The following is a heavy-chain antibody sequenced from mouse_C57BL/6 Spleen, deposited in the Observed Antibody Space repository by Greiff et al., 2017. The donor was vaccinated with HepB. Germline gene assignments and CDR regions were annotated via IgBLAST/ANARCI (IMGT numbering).Heavy chain of an antibody. V-gene: IGHV1-50*01. D-gene: IGHD4-1*01. CDR2: IDPSDSYT. Sequence: QVQLKQPGAELVKPGASVKLSCKASGYTFTSYWMQWVKQRPGQGLEWIGEIDPSDSYTNYNQKFKGKATLTVDTSSSTAYMQLSSLTSEDSAVYYCAREDGTRYFDVWGTGTTVTVSS. J-gene: IGHJ1*03. CDR1: GYTFTSYW. CDR3: AREDGTRYFDV.